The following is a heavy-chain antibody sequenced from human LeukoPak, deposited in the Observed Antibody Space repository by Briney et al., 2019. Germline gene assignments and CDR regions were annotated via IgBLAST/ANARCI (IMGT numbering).Heavy chain of an antibody. CDR3: TRGGAGCDYESRDYYAYYLEH. CDR2: INPYSGAT. J-gene: IGHJ4*02. V-gene: IGHV1-2*02. D-gene: IGHD3-22*01. CDR1: GYTFTGYY. Sequence: ASVKVCCKAAGYTFTGYYIHWGREAPGQGLGWMSWINPYSGATTSAQTLQGRVALTRSTSISTAYLDLSRLRADDTATYYCTRGGAGCDYESRDYYAYYLEHWGRGTLDSVSS.